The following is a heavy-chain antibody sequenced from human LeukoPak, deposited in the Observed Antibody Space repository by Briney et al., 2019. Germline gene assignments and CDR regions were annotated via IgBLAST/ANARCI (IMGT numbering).Heavy chain of an antibody. D-gene: IGHD1-26*01. CDR1: GYTFTGYF. CDR3: ARDRTYSRNDYYYYYYMDV. J-gene: IGHJ6*03. V-gene: IGHV1-2*02. CDR2: INPNSGGT. Sequence: ASVKVSCKASGYTFTGYFMHWVRQAPGQGLEWMGWINPNSGGTNFAQKFQGRVTMTRDTSISTAYMELSRLRSDDTAVYYCARDRTYSRNDYYYYYYMDVWGKGTTVTVSS.